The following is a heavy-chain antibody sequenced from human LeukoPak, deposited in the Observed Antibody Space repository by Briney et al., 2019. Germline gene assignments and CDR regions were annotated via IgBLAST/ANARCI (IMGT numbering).Heavy chain of an antibody. CDR1: GGSFSGYY. J-gene: IGHJ5*02. D-gene: IGHD2-21*01. V-gene: IGHV4-34*01. CDR3: ARVIGTRRPPRGWFDP. Sequence: SETLSLTCAVYGGSFSGYYWSWIRLPPRKGLEWNGVIRHSGSTNYNPSLTSRVPISVDTSKNQFSLKLSSVTAADTGVYYCARVIGTRRPPRGWFDPWGQGTLVTVSS. CDR2: IRHSGST.